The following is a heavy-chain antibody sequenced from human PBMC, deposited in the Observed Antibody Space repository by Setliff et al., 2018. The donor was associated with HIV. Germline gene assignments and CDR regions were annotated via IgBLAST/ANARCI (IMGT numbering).Heavy chain of an antibody. Sequence: GASVKVSCKASGYTFTNYDINWVRQAPGHGLELMGRIHPNTGSTNYLQEFQGRVTITRDTSMSTVYMALTGLTSDDTAVYYCAKQGYSDSLYAFDVWGQGTMVTVS. V-gene: IGHV1-2*06. CDR3: AKQGYSDSLYAFDV. CDR2: IHPNTGST. CDR1: GYTFTNYD. D-gene: IGHD1-26*01. J-gene: IGHJ3*01.